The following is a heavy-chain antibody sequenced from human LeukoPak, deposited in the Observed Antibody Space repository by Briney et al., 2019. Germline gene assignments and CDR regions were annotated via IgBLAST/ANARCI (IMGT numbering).Heavy chain of an antibody. CDR1: GGTFSSYA. Sequence: SVKVSCKASGGTFSSYAISWVRQAPGQGLEWMGRIIPILGIANYAQKFQGGVTITADKSTSTAYMELSSLRSEDTAVYYCARPSEISDEGIAVAGYAFDIWGQGTMVTVSS. CDR2: IIPILGIA. J-gene: IGHJ3*02. CDR3: ARPSEISDEGIAVAGYAFDI. V-gene: IGHV1-69*04. D-gene: IGHD6-19*01.